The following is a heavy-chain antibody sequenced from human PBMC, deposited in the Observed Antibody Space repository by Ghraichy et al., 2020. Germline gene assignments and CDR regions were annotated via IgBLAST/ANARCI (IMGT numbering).Heavy chain of an antibody. Sequence: ASVKVSCKASGYTFTSYGISWVRQAPGQGLEWMGWISAYNGNTNYAQKLQGRVTMTTDTSTSTAYMELRSLRSDDTAVYYCARYCPGRSSTSCPAGGMDVWGQGTTVTVSS. CDR1: GYTFTSYG. V-gene: IGHV1-18*01. CDR3: ARYCPGRSSTSCPAGGMDV. J-gene: IGHJ6*02. D-gene: IGHD2-2*01. CDR2: ISAYNGNT.